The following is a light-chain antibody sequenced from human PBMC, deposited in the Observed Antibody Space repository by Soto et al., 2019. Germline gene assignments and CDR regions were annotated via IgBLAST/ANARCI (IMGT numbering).Light chain of an antibody. CDR1: NIGRKS. V-gene: IGLV3-21*02. CDR2: DDR. Sequence: SSELTQPPSVSVAPGQTASITCGGTNIGRKSVHWYQQKPGQAPVVLVYDDRDRPSGIPERFSGSNSGNTAALTISSVGAGDEADYYCQLWDSNSDHVVFGRGTKLTVL. J-gene: IGLJ2*01. CDR3: QLWDSNSDHVV.